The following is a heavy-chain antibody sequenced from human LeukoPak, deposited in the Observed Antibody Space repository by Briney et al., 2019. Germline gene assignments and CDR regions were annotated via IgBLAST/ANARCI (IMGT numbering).Heavy chain of an antibody. Sequence: GGSLRLSCAASGFTFSSYSMNWVRQAPGKGLEWVSSISSSSSYIYYADSVKGRFTISSDNAKNSLYLQMNSLRAEDTAVYYCARDFRYYYDSSGTDYWGQGTLVTVSS. CDR1: GFTFSSYS. CDR2: ISSSSSYI. J-gene: IGHJ4*02. D-gene: IGHD3-22*01. V-gene: IGHV3-21*01. CDR3: ARDFRYYYDSSGTDY.